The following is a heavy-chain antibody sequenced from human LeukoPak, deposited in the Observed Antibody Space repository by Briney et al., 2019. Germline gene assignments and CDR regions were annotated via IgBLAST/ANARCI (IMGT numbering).Heavy chain of an antibody. J-gene: IGHJ4*02. CDR1: GYTLTELS. Sequence: ASVKVSCKVSGYTLTELSMHWVRQAPGKGLEWMGGFDPEDGETSYAQKFQGRVTMTRDTSTSTVYMELSSLRSEDTAVYYCARGPDYWGQGTLVTVSS. CDR3: ARGPDY. CDR2: FDPEDGET. V-gene: IGHV1-24*01.